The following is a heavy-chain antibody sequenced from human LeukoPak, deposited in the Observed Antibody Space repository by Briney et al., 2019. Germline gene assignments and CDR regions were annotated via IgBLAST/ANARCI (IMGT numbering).Heavy chain of an antibody. CDR1: GFTFSIYG. CDR3: ARTYSSGWYTY. J-gene: IGHJ4*02. D-gene: IGHD6-19*01. CDR2: ISVSGNT. Sequence: GGTLRLSCAASGFTFSIYGMSWVRQAPGKGLEWVSAISVSGNTYHADSVKGRFTISRDNSKNTLYLQMNSLRAEDTAVYYCARTYSSGWYTYWGQGTLVTVSS. V-gene: IGHV3-23*01.